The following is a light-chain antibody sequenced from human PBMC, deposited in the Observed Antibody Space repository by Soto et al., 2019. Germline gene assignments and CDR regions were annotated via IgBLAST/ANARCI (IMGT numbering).Light chain of an antibody. V-gene: IGKV3-20*01. CDR2: GAS. Sequence: EIVLTQSPGTLSLSPGDSATLSCRARRIVSSSYLAWYQQKPGQAPRLLIYGASSRATGIPDRFSGSGSGTDVTLTISILEPEDFAVYYCQQYGSSRWTFGQGTKVEIK. CDR3: QQYGSSRWT. J-gene: IGKJ1*01. CDR1: RIVSSSY.